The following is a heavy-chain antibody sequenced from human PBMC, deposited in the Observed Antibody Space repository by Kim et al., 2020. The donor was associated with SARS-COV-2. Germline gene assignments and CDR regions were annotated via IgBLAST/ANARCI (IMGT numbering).Heavy chain of an antibody. V-gene: IGHV4-39*01. CDR1: GGSISSSGYY. CDR2: VYYTGNT. CDR3: ARHFRDTSIRFFGLFHLDY. Sequence: SETLSLTCIVSGGSISSSGYYWDWIRQPPGKGLEWIGSVYYTGNTYYNPSLKSRVTISVDTSKNQFSLKLSSVTAAAKAVYYCARHFRDTSIRFFGLFHLDYCGQGIRVTVSS. D-gene: IGHD3-3*01. J-gene: IGHJ4*02.